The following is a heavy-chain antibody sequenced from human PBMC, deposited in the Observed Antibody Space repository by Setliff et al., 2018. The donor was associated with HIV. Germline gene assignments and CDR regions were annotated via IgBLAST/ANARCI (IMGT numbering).Heavy chain of an antibody. CDR2: IGSSSSYI. CDR3: ASRIYYYDESRVLREEGFVP. Sequence: GGSLRLSCAASGFTFSSYSMNWVRQAPGKGLEWVSSIGSSSSYIYYADSVKGRFTISRDNAKNSLYLQMNSLRAEDTAVYYCASRIYYYDESRVLREEGFVPWGQGTLVTVSS. J-gene: IGHJ5*02. CDR1: GFTFSSYS. D-gene: IGHD3-22*01. V-gene: IGHV3-21*01.